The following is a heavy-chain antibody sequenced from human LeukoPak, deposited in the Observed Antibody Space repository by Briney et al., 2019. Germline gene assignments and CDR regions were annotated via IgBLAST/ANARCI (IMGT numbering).Heavy chain of an antibody. Sequence: PGESLKISCKGYGYSFTSYWIGWGRQLPGKGVEWVGIIYPGDSDTRYSPSFQGQVTISADKSISTAYLQWSSLKASDTAMYYCARESSSWYGVDYWGQGTLVTVSS. J-gene: IGHJ4*02. CDR2: IYPGDSDT. D-gene: IGHD6-13*01. CDR1: GYSFTSYW. V-gene: IGHV5-51*01. CDR3: ARESSSWYGVDY.